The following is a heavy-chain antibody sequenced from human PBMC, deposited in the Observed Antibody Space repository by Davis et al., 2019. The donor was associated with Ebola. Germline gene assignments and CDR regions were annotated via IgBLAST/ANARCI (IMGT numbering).Heavy chain of an antibody. CDR2: IRSKANSYAT. CDR1: GYTFTGYW. Sequence: GESLKISCQASGYTFTGYWIGWVRQASGKGLEWVGRIRSKANSYATAYAASVKGRFTISRDDSKNTAYLQMNSLKTEDTAVYYCSTSDGYGVDYWGQGTLVTVSS. D-gene: IGHD5-18*01. V-gene: IGHV3-73*01. J-gene: IGHJ4*02. CDR3: STSDGYGVDY.